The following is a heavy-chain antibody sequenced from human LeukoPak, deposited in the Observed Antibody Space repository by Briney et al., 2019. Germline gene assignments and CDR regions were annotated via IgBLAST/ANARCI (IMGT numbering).Heavy chain of an antibody. Sequence: ASVKVSCKASGYTFNNYYMYWVRQAPGQGLEWMGMINPSGGGTSYAQKFQGRVTMTRDTSARTVYMEVSSLKPEDTAVYYCARQGAYSSAIGMGYWGQGTLVTVSS. D-gene: IGHD6-19*01. V-gene: IGHV1-46*02. CDR1: GYTFNNYY. J-gene: IGHJ4*02. CDR2: INPSGGGT. CDR3: ARQGAYSSAIGMGY.